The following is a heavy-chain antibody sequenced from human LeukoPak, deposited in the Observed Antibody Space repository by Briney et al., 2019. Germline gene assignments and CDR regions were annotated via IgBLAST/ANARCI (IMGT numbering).Heavy chain of an antibody. J-gene: IGHJ5*02. CDR2: ISYDGSNK. D-gene: IGHD3-22*01. V-gene: IGHV3-30*18. CDR3: AKVDYYDSSGVVDP. CDR1: RFTFSSYG. Sequence: RSLRLSCAASRFTFSSYGMRWVRQAPVKGLEWVAVISYDGSNKYYADCVKCRFTISRDNSKNTLYLQMNSLRAEDTAVYYCAKVDYYDSSGVVDPWGQGTLVTVSS.